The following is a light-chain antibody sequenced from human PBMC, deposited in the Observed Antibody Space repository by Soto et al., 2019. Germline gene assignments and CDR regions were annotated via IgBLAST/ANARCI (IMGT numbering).Light chain of an antibody. V-gene: IGLV1-40*01. Sequence: QPVLTQPPSVSGAPGQRVTISCTGSSSNIGAGYDVHWYQQFPGTAPKLLIYGNNNRPSGVPDRFSGSKSGTSASLAITGLQAEDEADYYCQSYDSSLSGYVVFGGGTQLTVL. J-gene: IGLJ2*01. CDR2: GNN. CDR3: QSYDSSLSGYVV. CDR1: SSNIGAGYD.